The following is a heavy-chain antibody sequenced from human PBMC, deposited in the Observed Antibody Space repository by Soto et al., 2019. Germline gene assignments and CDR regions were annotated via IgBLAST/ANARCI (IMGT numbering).Heavy chain of an antibody. J-gene: IGHJ6*02. Sequence: GGSLRLSCAASGFTFSGSVMYWVRQASGKGLEWVGRIRSKANSYATAYAASVKGRFTISRDDSKNTAYLQMNSLKTEDTALYYCTTDVLRYLDPYHYHGMDVWGQGTPVTVSS. D-gene: IGHD3-9*01. V-gene: IGHV3-73*01. CDR2: IRSKANSYAT. CDR3: TTDVLRYLDPYHYHGMDV. CDR1: GFTFSGSV.